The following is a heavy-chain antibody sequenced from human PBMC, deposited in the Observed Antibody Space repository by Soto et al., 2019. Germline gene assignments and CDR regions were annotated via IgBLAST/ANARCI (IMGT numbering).Heavy chain of an antibody. Sequence: EVQLVESGGGLVKPGGSLRLSCAASGFTFSSYSMNXXXXXXXXXXXXXXXISSSSSYIYYADSVKGRFTISRDNAKXXXXXXXXXXXXXXXXXXXXXXXXXXXXXXXXXXXFDPWGQGTLVTVSS. V-gene: IGHV3-21*01. CDR1: GFTFSSYS. J-gene: IGHJ5*02. CDR3: XXXXXXXXXXXXXXXFDP. CDR2: ISSSSSYI.